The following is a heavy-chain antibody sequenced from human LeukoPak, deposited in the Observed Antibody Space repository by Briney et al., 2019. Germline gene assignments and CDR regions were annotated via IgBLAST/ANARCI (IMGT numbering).Heavy chain of an antibody. J-gene: IGHJ4*02. CDR1: EFTFSSYGM. Sequence: PGGSLRLSCVASEFTFSSYGMHWVRQPPGKGLEWIGEIYHSGSTNYNPSLKSRVTISVDKSKNQFSLKLSSVTATDTAVYYCASEITQQLVYWGQGTLVTVSS. CDR3: ASEITQQLVY. V-gene: IGHV4-4*02. CDR2: IYHSGST. D-gene: IGHD6-13*01.